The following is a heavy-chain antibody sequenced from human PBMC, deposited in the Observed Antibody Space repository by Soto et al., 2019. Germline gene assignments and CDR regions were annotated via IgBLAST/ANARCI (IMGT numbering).Heavy chain of an antibody. CDR3: ARDVGSGVDP. CDR2: FVPILGLA. CDR1: GGTFSSYT. V-gene: IGHV1-69*08. D-gene: IGHD3-10*01. Sequence: QVQLVQSGAEVKKPGSSVKVSCKASGGTFSSYTISWVRQAPGQGLEWMGRFVPILGLAHYAQKFQGRVTITADKSTSTAYMELSNLRSDDTAVYYCARDVGSGVDPWGQGTLVTVSS. J-gene: IGHJ5*02.